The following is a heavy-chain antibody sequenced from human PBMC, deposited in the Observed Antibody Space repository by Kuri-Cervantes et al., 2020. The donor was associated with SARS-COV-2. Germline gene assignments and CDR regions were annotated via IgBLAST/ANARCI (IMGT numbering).Heavy chain of an antibody. Sequence: GESLKISCAASGFTLSGYSMNWIRQAPGKGLEWVASIDSSSYYIYHADSVKGRLTISRDNAKTSLYLQMNSLRAEDTALYYCAGEDVVNYNMDVRGQGTTVTVSS. V-gene: IGHV3-21*01. J-gene: IGHJ6*02. CDR3: AGEDVVNYNMDV. CDR2: IDSSSYYI. D-gene: IGHD3-10*01. CDR1: GFTLSGYS.